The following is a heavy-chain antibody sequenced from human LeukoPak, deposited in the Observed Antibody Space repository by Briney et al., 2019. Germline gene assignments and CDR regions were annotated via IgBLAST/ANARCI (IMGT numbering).Heavy chain of an antibody. CDR2: ISYDGSNT. CDR3: ARDGDDPNYYYYYMDV. Sequence: GGSLRLSYAASGFTFSSYAMHWARQAPGKGLEWVAVISYDGSNTYYADSVKGRFTISRDNSKNTLYLQMNSLRAEDTAVYYCARDGDDPNYYYYYMDVWGKGTTVTVSS. J-gene: IGHJ6*03. V-gene: IGHV3-30*04. D-gene: IGHD4-17*01. CDR1: GFTFSSYA.